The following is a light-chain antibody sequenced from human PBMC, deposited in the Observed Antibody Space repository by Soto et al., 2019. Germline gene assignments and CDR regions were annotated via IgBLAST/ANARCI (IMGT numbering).Light chain of an antibody. CDR2: EVS. J-gene: IGLJ1*01. Sequence: QSALTQAAAVSGCPGQSITISCSGTSSDVGSYDHVAWYQQFPGKTPKLVIYEVSNRPSGVSSRFSGSKSGNTASLTISGLQAEDEADYYCISYTGSSTSYVFGSGTKVTVL. CDR3: ISYTGSSTSYV. CDR1: SSDVGSYDH. V-gene: IGLV2-14*01.